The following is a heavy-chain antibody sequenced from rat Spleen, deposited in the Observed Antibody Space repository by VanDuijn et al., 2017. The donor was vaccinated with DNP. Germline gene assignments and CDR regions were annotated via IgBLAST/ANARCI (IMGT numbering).Heavy chain of an antibody. V-gene: IGHV5-25*01. D-gene: IGHD1-3*01. Sequence: EVQLVESGGGLVQPGRSMKLSCAASGFTFSHFPMAWVRQSPTKGLEWVASISTGGVKTYYRDSVKGRFTISRDHAKSTLYLQMDSLRSEDTATYFCARQGRVTTVATYWYFDFWGPGTMVTVSS. CDR3: ARQGRVTTVATYWYFDF. J-gene: IGHJ1*01. CDR1: GFTFSHFP. CDR2: ISTGGVKT.